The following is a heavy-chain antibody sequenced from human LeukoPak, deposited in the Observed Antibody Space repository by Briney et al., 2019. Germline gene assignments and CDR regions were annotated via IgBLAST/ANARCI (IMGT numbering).Heavy chain of an antibody. Sequence: GGSLRLSCAASGFTFSSYTMNWVRLAPGKGLEWVSFISSSSSYIYYADSVKGRFTISRDNARNSLHLQMNRLRAEDTAVYYCARSGYSSGWDYWGQGTLVTVSS. CDR3: ARSGYSSGWDY. CDR2: ISSSSSYI. D-gene: IGHD6-19*01. V-gene: IGHV3-21*01. CDR1: GFTFSSYT. J-gene: IGHJ4*02.